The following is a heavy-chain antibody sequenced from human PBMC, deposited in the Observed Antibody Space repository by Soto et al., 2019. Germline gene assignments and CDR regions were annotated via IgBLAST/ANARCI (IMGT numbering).Heavy chain of an antibody. V-gene: IGHV4-31*03. CDR1: GASVSGDGSY. Sequence: QVQLQESGPGLVKPSQTLSLTCLVSGASVSGDGSYCSWIRQHPGKGLEFIGYIHNSGSTYSNPSLENRVAMSIDTSKNQFSLRLSSVTAAYSAVYFCARDLGSEQWFFDNWGQGILVTVSS. CDR2: IHNSGST. J-gene: IGHJ4*02. D-gene: IGHD6-19*01. CDR3: ARDLGSEQWFFDN.